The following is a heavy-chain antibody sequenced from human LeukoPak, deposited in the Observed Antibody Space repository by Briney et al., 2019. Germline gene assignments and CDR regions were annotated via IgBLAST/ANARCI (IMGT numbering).Heavy chain of an antibody. J-gene: IGHJ3*02. CDR2: VSSSATYI. CDR3: ARVLYSYGYSEFAFDI. D-gene: IGHD5-18*01. Sequence: EGSLRLSCAASGFSFSRYSMNWVRQAPGKGLEWVSSVSSSATYIYYADSLKGRFTISRDNAKNSLYLHMNSLRAEDTAVYYCARVLYSYGYSEFAFDIWGQGTMATVSS. CDR1: GFSFSRYS. V-gene: IGHV3-21*01.